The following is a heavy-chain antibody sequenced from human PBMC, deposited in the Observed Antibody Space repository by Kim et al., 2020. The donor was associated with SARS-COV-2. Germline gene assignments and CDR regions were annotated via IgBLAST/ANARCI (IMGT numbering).Heavy chain of an antibody. D-gene: IGHD6-19*01. V-gene: IGHV4-4*07. CDR2: IYTSGST. CDR1: GGSISSYY. Sequence: SETLSLTCTVSGGSISSYYWSWIRQPAGKGLEWIGRIYTSGSTNSNPSLKSRVTMSVDTSKNQFSLKLSSVTAADTAVYYCARDRKSGSGWYKEDSNWFDPWGQGTLVTVSS. J-gene: IGHJ5*02. CDR3: ARDRKSGSGWYKEDSNWFDP.